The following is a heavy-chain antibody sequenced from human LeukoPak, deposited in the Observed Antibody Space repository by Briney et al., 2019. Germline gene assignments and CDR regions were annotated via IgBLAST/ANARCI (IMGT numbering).Heavy chain of an antibody. Sequence: SETLSLTCTVSGYSISSGYYWGWIRQPPGKGLEWIGSIYYSGSTYYNPSLKSRVTISVDTSKNQFSLKLSSVTAADTAVYYCAREGASSGYYQFDYWGQGTLVTVSS. J-gene: IGHJ4*02. D-gene: IGHD3-22*01. CDR2: IYYSGST. V-gene: IGHV4-38-2*02. CDR1: GYSISSGYY. CDR3: AREGASSGYYQFDY.